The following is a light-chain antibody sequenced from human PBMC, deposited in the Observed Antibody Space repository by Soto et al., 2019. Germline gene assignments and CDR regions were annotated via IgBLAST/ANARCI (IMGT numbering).Light chain of an antibody. V-gene: IGLV2-23*02. J-gene: IGLJ2*01. CDR1: SSDLGTYNL. CDR2: EVT. Sequence: QSALTQPASVSGSPGQSITVSCTGTSSDLGTYNLVSWYQHHPGKAPKLIIYEVTKRPSGVSNRFSGSKSGNTASLTISGLQAEDEADYYCCSFVGSITRFGGGTKLTVL. CDR3: CSFVGSITR.